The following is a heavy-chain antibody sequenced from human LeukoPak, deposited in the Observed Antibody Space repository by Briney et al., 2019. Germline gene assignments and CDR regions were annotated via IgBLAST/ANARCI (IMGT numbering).Heavy chain of an antibody. Sequence: GGSLRLSCTSFGFTFADYAMSWYRQAPGKGLQWIGFIRSKTFGGTTEYAASMKGRFIMTRDDAKSIAYLHLNSLKSEDTALYYSPRNRPPLHLWSPDFNSGMDVWGQGTTVIVSS. V-gene: IGHV3-49*03. CDR2: IRSKTFGGTT. J-gene: IGHJ6*02. D-gene: IGHD3-3*02. CDR1: GFTFADYA. CDR3: PRNRPPLHLWSPDFNSGMDV.